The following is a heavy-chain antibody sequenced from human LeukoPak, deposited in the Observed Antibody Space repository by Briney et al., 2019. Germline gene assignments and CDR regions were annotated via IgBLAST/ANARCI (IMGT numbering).Heavy chain of an antibody. Sequence: QPGGSLILSCAASGFTFSSYWMYWVRQAPGKGLVWVSRINSDGSSTTYADSVKGRFTISRDNSKNTLYLQMNSLRAEDTAVYYCAIDYDSNGYYYLGNTDYWGQGTLVTVSS. V-gene: IGHV3-74*01. D-gene: IGHD3-22*01. CDR1: GFTFSSYW. CDR3: AIDYDSNGYYYLGNTDY. J-gene: IGHJ4*02. CDR2: INSDGSST.